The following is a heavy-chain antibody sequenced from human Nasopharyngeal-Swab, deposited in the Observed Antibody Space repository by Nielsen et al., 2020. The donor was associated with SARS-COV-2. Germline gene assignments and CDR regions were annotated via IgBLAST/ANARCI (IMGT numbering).Heavy chain of an antibody. CDR2: IIPIFGTT. D-gene: IGHD3-10*01. Sequence: SVKVSCKASGGTFSSYAISWVRQAPGQGLEWMGGIIPIFGTTNYAQKFQGRVTITADESTSTAYMELSSLRSEDTAVYYCVYGSGSYYNLYYWGQGTLVTVSS. V-gene: IGHV1-69*13. CDR3: VYGSGSYYNLYY. J-gene: IGHJ4*02. CDR1: GGTFSSYA.